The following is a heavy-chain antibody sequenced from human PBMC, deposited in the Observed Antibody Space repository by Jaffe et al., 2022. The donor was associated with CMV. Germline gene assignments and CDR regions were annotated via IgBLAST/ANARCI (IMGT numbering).Heavy chain of an antibody. J-gene: IGHJ4*02. CDR2: IYYSGST. Sequence: QLQLQESGPGLVKPSETLSLTCTVSGGSISSSSYYWGWIRQPPGKGLEWIGSIYYSGSTYYNPSLKSRVTISVDTSKNQFSLKLSSVTAADTAVYYCARGAEIVATIPFDYWGQGTLVTVSS. D-gene: IGHD5-12*01. CDR1: GGSISSSSYY. V-gene: IGHV4-39*01. CDR3: ARGAEIVATIPFDY.